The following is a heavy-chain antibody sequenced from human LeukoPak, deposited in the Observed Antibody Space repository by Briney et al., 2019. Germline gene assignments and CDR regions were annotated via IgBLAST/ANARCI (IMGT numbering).Heavy chain of an antibody. D-gene: IGHD3-22*01. CDR2: ISSSSSYI. Sequence: PGGSLRLSCAASGFTFSSYSMNWVRQAPGKGLEWVSSISSSSSYIYYADSVKGRFTISRDNAKNSLYLQMNSLRAEDTAVYYCATDSSGYADAFDIWGQGTMVTVSS. J-gene: IGHJ3*02. CDR1: GFTFSSYS. CDR3: ATDSSGYADAFDI. V-gene: IGHV3-21*01.